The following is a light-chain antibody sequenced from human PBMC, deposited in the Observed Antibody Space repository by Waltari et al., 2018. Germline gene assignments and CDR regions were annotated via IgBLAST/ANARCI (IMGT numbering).Light chain of an antibody. V-gene: IGKV2-28*01. Sequence: DIVVTQSPLSLPVTPGEPASISCRSNQSRLQNNGYNYLDWILQKPGQPPQLLIYQGSNQAFGGPDRLRGSGSGTDFTLQSTRVEAEDVGVYYCMQVLRNLWTFGQGTKVEIK. J-gene: IGKJ1*01. CDR2: QGS. CDR1: QSRLQNNGYNY. CDR3: MQVLRNLWT.